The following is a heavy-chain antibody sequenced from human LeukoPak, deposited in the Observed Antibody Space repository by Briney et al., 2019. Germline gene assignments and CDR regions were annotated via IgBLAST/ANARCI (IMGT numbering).Heavy chain of an antibody. CDR3: ARGGGITIFGVVIHYYMDV. Sequence: PSETLSLTCAVYGGSFSGYYWSWIRQPPGKGLEWIGEINHSGSTNYNPSLKSRVTIPVDTSKNQFSLKLSSVTAADTAVYYCARGGGITIFGVVIHYYMDVWGKGTTATVSS. CDR2: INHSGST. V-gene: IGHV4-34*01. J-gene: IGHJ6*03. CDR1: GGSFSGYY. D-gene: IGHD3-3*01.